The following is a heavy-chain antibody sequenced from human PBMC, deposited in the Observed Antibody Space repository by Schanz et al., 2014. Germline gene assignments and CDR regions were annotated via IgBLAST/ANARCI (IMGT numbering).Heavy chain of an antibody. CDR2: INPSGGST. J-gene: IGHJ4*02. CDR1: GYIFSSYA. CDR3: ARTGYDPSLTH. V-gene: IGHV1-46*03. Sequence: QLVQSGSEFRKPGASVKVSCKASGYIFSSYAIHWVRQAPGQGLEWMGIINPSGGSTSYAQKFQGRVTMTRDTSTSTVYMYLSSLRSEDTAVYYCARTGYDPSLTHWGQGTLVTVSS. D-gene: IGHD5-12*01.